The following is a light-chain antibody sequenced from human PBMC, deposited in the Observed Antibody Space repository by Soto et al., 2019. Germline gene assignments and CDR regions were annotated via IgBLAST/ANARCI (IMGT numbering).Light chain of an antibody. CDR3: SSYTSSSTLYV. Sequence: QSALTQPASVAGSPGQSITISCTGTSSDVGGYNYVYWYQQHPGKAPKLMIYEVSNRPSGVSNRFSGSKSGNTASLTISGLQAEDEADYYCSSYTSSSTLYVFGTGTRSPS. V-gene: IGLV2-14*01. CDR2: EVS. CDR1: SSDVGGYNY. J-gene: IGLJ1*01.